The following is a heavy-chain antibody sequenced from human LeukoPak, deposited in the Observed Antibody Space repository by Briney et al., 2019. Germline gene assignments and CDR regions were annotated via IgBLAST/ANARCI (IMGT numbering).Heavy chain of an antibody. CDR1: GFTFSSYA. D-gene: IGHD3-22*01. J-gene: IGHJ4*02. V-gene: IGHV3-23*01. Sequence: PGGSLRLSCAASGFTFSSYAMSWVRQAPGKGLEWVSAISGSGGSTYYADSVKGRFTISRDNAKNSLYLQMNSLRAEDTALYYCAKGYYDSSGYYYEYYFDYWGQGTLVTVSS. CDR2: ISGSGGST. CDR3: AKGYYDSSGYYYEYYFDY.